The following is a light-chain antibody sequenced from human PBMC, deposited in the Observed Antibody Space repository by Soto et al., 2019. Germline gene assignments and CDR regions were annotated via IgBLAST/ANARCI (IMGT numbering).Light chain of an antibody. V-gene: IGLV7-46*01. CDR3: LLSYSDEKV. Sequence: QAVGTQEPSLTVSRGGSVTLTCSSSTGAVTSGHYPYWFQQKPGQAPRTLIYDTSNKHSWTPARFSGSLLGGKAALTLSGAQPEYEAEYYCLLSYSDEKVFGTGTKLTVL. J-gene: IGLJ1*01. CDR1: TGAVTSGHY. CDR2: DTS.